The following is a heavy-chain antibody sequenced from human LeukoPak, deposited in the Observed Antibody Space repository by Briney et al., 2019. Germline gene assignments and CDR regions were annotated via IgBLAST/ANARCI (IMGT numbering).Heavy chain of an antibody. V-gene: IGHV3-30-3*01. CDR1: GFIFSSYW. Sequence: GGSLRLSCAASGFIFSSYWMSWVRQAPGKGLEWVAVISYDGSNKYYADSVKGRFTISRDNSKNTLYLQMNSLRAEDTAVYYCARDQGEPLYSSLGYGMDVWGQGTTVTVSS. CDR2: ISYDGSNK. J-gene: IGHJ6*02. D-gene: IGHD6-19*01. CDR3: ARDQGEPLYSSLGYGMDV.